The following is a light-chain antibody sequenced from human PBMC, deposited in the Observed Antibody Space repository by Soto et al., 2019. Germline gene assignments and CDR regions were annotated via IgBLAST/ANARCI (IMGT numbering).Light chain of an antibody. J-gene: IGKJ5*01. V-gene: IGKV1D-12*01. CDR2: GAS. CDR3: QQANSFPIS. Sequence: DIQMTQSPSSVSASVGDRVTITCRACQGISTWLAWYQQKPGKAPKLLSYGASSLQSVVPSRFSGSGSGTDFTLTISNLQPEDFATSYCQQANSFPISFGQGTRLEIK. CDR1: QGISTW.